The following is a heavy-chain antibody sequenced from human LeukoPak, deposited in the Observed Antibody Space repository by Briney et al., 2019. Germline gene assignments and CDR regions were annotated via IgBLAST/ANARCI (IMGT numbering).Heavy chain of an antibody. D-gene: IGHD2-2*01. CDR1: GYTFTGYY. CDR3: ARGAPGIVVVSAAPQNWFDP. J-gene: IGHJ5*02. V-gene: IGHV1-2*02. Sequence: ASVKVSCKASGYTFTGYYMHWVRQAPGQGREWMGWINPNSGGTNYAQKFQGRVTMTRDTSISTAYMELSRLRSDDTAVYYCARGAPGIVVVSAAPQNWFDPWGQGTLVTVSS. CDR2: INPNSGGT.